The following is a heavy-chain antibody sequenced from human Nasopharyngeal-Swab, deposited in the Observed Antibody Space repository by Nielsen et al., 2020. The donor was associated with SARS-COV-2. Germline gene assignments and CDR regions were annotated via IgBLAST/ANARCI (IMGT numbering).Heavy chain of an antibody. CDR2: ISSDGRRQ. J-gene: IGHJ3*02. D-gene: IGHD2-2*02. V-gene: IGHV3-30*18. CDR1: GLSFSRYG. CDR3: AKVDPLLYDAFDI. Sequence: GESLKISCVASGLSFSRYGMHWVRQAPGKGLEWVAVISSDGRRQKCADSVKGRFTISRDSSKNTLYLQMNSLRAEDTAVYYCAKVDPLLYDAFDIWGQGTMVTVSS.